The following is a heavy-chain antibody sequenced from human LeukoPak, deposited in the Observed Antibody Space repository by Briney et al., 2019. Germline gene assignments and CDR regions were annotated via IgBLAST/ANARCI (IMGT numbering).Heavy chain of an antibody. D-gene: IGHD3-10*01. Sequence: SETLSLTCTVSGGSISSYYWSWIRQPPGKGLEWIGYIYYSGSTNYNPSLKSRVTISVDTSKNQFSLKLSSVTAADTAVYYCARDHYRSGLFYWGQGTLVTASS. CDR2: IYYSGST. V-gene: IGHV4-59*01. CDR1: GGSISSYY. CDR3: ARDHYRSGLFY. J-gene: IGHJ4*02.